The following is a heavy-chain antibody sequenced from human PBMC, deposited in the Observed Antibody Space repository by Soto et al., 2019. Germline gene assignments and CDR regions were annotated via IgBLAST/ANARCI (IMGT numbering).Heavy chain of an antibody. CDR2: ISLYSDGT. D-gene: IGHD6-13*01. Sequence: GASVKVSCKTSGYTFSNYGITWVRQAPGQALEWLGWISLYSDGTNYAQKFQGRVTITADESTSTAYMELSSLRSEDTAVYYCARAAAAVDYYYYGMDVWGQGTSVTVSS. CDR3: ARAAAAVDYYYYGMDV. J-gene: IGHJ6*02. V-gene: IGHV1-18*01. CDR1: GYTFSNYG.